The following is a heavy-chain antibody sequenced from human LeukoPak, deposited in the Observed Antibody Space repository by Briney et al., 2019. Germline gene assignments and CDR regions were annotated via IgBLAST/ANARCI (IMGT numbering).Heavy chain of an antibody. J-gene: IGHJ4*02. CDR2: IYSGGST. CDR3: ARFASDYDSSGYPDSGFDY. CDR1: GFTVSSNY. Sequence: PGGSLRLSCAASGFTVSSNYMSWVRQAPGKGLEWVSVIYSGGSTYYADSVKGRFTIFRDNSENTLYLQMNSLRAEDTAVYYCARFASDYDSSGYPDSGFDYWGQGTLVTVSS. D-gene: IGHD3-22*01. V-gene: IGHV3-66*01.